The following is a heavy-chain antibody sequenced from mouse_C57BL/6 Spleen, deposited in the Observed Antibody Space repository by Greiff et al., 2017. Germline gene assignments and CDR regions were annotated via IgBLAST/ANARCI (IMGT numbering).Heavy chain of an antibody. V-gene: IGHV3-6*01. CDR2: ISYDGSN. Sequence: EVHLVESGPGLVKPSQSLSLTCSVTGYSITSGYYWNWIRQFPGNKLEWMGYISYDGSNNYNPSLKNRISITRDTSKNHFFLKLNSVTTEDTATYYCAREGPGTPFDYWGQGTTLTVSS. CDR3: AREGPGTPFDY. CDR1: GYSITSGYY. J-gene: IGHJ2*01. D-gene: IGHD4-1*01.